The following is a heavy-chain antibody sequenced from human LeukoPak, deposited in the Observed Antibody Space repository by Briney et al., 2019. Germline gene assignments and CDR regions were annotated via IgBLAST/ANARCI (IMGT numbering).Heavy chain of an antibody. V-gene: IGHV3-66*01. D-gene: IGHD6-19*01. Sequence: PGGSLRLSCAASGFTVSTNYLSWVRQAPGKGLEWVSVIYSGGSTYYADSVKGRFTVSRDNSKSTLYLQMNSLRVEDTAVYFCSRGLHSRGWMGGYWGQGTLVSVSS. CDR1: GFTVSTNY. J-gene: IGHJ4*02. CDR2: IYSGGST. CDR3: SRGLHSRGWMGGY.